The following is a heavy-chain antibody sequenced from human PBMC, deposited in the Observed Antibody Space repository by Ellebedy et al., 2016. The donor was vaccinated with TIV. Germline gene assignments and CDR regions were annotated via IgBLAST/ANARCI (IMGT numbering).Heavy chain of an antibody. V-gene: IGHV3-NL1*01. J-gene: IGHJ4*02. CDR3: ARDWTSPDY. D-gene: IGHD3/OR15-3a*01. CDR1: GFTFSSYG. Sequence: GESLKISCAASGFTFSSYGMPWVRQAPGKGLEWVSVIYSGGSTYYADSVKGRFTISRDNSKNTLYLQMNSLRAEDTAVYYCARDWTSPDYWGQGTLVTVSS. CDR2: IYSGGST.